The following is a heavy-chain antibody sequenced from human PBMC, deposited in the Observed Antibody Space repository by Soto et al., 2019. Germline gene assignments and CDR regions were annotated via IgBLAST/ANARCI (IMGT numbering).Heavy chain of an antibody. CDR3: ARSRMPYSDYEPSRD. CDR1: GFTFSSYA. J-gene: IGHJ4*02. Sequence: GGSLRLSCAASGFTFSSYAMSWVRQAPGKGLEWVSAISGSGGSTYYADSVKGRFTISRDNSKNTVYLQMNSLRVEDTGVYYCARSRMPYSDYEPSRDWGPGTLVTVSS. D-gene: IGHD5-12*01. V-gene: IGHV3-23*01. CDR2: ISGSGGST.